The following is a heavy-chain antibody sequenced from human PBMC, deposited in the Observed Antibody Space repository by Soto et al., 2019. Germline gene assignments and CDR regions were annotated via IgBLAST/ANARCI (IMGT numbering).Heavy chain of an antibody. CDR1: GFTFSSYA. CDR2: ISGSGGST. J-gene: IGHJ4*02. V-gene: IGHV3-23*01. CDR3: AKAQLYYDYIWGRAPGFDY. D-gene: IGHD3-16*01. Sequence: EVQLLESGGGLVQPGGSLRLSCAASGFTFSSYAMSWVRQAPGKGLEWVSAISGSGGSTYYADSVKGRFTISRDNSKNTLYLQMNSLRAEDTAVYYCAKAQLYYDYIWGRAPGFDYWGQGTLVTVSS.